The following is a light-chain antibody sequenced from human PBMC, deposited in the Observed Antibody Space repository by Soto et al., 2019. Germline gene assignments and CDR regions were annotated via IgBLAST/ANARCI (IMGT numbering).Light chain of an antibody. CDR2: YDD. Sequence: QSVLTQPPSVSEAPRRRVTISCSGSSSNIGNNAVNWYQQLPGKAPKLLIYYDDLLPSGVSDRFSASKSGTSASLAISGLQSEDEADYHCQSCDSSLSGSGVFGTGTKVTVL. CDR3: QSCDSSLSGSGV. V-gene: IGLV1-36*01. J-gene: IGLJ1*01. CDR1: SSNIGNNA.